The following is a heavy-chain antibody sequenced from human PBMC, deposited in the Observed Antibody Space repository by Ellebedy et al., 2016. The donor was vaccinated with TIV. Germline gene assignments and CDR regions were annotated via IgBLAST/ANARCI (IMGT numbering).Heavy chain of an antibody. CDR2: IGSSSTHT. CDR1: GFTFSDYY. D-gene: IGHD4-23*01. Sequence: GESLKISCAASGFTFSDYYMNWIRQAPGKGLEWVSYIGSSSTHTNYADSVKGRFTISGDNAKNSLYLQMNSLRAEDTAVYYCARVGRWPHNWSFDYWGRGTLVTVSS. V-gene: IGHV3-11*06. J-gene: IGHJ4*02. CDR3: ARVGRWPHNWSFDY.